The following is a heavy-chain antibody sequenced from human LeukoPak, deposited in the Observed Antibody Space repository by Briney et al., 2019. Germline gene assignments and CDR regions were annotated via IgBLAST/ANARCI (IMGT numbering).Heavy chain of an antibody. V-gene: IGHV1-69*13. CDR3: ARGVEYSSGWYFPFEY. CDR2: IIPIFGTA. D-gene: IGHD6-19*01. Sequence: SVKVSCKASGGTFSSYAISWVRQAPGQGLEWMGGIIPIFGTANYAQKFQGRVTMTGDESTSTTYMELSSLRSEDTAVYYCARGVEYSSGWYFPFEYWGQGTLVTVSS. J-gene: IGHJ4*02. CDR1: GGTFSSYA.